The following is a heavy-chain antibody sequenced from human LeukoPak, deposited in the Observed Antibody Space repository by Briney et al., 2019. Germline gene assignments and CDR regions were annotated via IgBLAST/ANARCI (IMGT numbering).Heavy chain of an antibody. CDR1: GGSITPYF. Sequence: SETLSLTCTVSGGSITPYFWNWVRQPPGKGLEYIGYIYYTGTPNYNPSLNSRVTISLDTSKNQFSLKLSSVTAADTAVYYCAILNRPDYGDYDGMDVWGQGTTVTVSS. V-gene: IGHV4-59*01. CDR3: AILNRPDYGDYDGMDV. CDR2: IYYTGTP. D-gene: IGHD4-17*01. J-gene: IGHJ6*02.